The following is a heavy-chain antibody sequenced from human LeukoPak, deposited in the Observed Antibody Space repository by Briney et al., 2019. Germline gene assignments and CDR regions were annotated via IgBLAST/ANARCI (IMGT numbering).Heavy chain of an antibody. J-gene: IGHJ6*02. V-gene: IGHV3-23*01. CDR3: AKDRGSGYSGYDYYYYGMDV. D-gene: IGHD5-12*01. CDR1: GFTFRSHV. CDR2: ISGSGGST. Sequence: GGSLRLSCETSGFTFRSHVMSWVRQAPGKGLEWVSAISGSGGSTYYADSVKGRFTISRDNSKNTLYLQMNSLRAEDTAVYYCAKDRGSGYSGYDYYYYGMDVWGQGTTVTVSS.